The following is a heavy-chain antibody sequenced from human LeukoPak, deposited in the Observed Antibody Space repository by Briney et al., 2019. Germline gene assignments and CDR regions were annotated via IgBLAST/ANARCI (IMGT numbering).Heavy chain of an antibody. Sequence: PSETLSLTCTVSGGSISSYYWSWIRQPPGKGLEWIGYIYYSGSTNYNASLKSRVTISVDTSKNQFSLKLSSVTAADTAVYYCARSLIGYCSSTSCYAFSPYYMDVSGKGTTVTVSS. V-gene: IGHV4-59*01. CDR1: GGSISSYY. CDR3: ARSLIGYCSSTSCYAFSPYYMDV. D-gene: IGHD2-2*01. J-gene: IGHJ6*03. CDR2: IYYSGST.